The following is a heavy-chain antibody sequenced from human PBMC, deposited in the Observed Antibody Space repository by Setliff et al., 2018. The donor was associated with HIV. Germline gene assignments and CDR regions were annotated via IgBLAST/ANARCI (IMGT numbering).Heavy chain of an antibody. D-gene: IGHD3-10*01. CDR1: GVSISGYY. J-gene: IGHJ5*02. CDR3: ASEGFGVDH. CDR2: IHYSGNT. Sequence: SETLSLTCFVSGVSISGYYWSWIRHHPGKGLEWIGYIHYSGNTYYNPSLKSRVTISVDTSKNQFSLKLSSVTAADTAVYYCASEGFGVDHWGQGTLVTVSS. V-gene: IGHV4-31*03.